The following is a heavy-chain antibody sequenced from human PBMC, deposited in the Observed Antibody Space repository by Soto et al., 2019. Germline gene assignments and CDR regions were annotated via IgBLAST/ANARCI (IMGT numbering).Heavy chain of an antibody. Sequence: ASVKVSCKPSGYTFTDLYIHWVRQAPGLGLEWMGWIDPNSGDSRKTQKFQGSLTITRDTSTGAVYMELSSLRSDETAVYYCARHNYGPLDYWGQRTLVTVCS. CDR1: GYTFTDLY. J-gene: IGHJ4*02. V-gene: IGHV1-2*02. D-gene: IGHD3-10*01. CDR3: ARHNYGPLDY. CDR2: IDPNSGDS.